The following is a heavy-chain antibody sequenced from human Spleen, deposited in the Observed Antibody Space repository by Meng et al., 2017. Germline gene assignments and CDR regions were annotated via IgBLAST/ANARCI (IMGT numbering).Heavy chain of an antibody. D-gene: IGHD5-12*01. CDR1: GGSFGDYY. CDR3: AGRVATIPTDEYYFDS. J-gene: IGHJ4*02. Sequence: QVQLQQWGAGLLKPSETLSLTCVVSGGSFGDYYWSWTRQPPGKGLEWIGEINHSGSTNYNPSLKSRVTISVDTSKNQFSLKLSSVTAADTAVYYCAGRVATIPTDEYYFDSWGQGTLVTVSS. CDR2: INHSGST. V-gene: IGHV4-34*01.